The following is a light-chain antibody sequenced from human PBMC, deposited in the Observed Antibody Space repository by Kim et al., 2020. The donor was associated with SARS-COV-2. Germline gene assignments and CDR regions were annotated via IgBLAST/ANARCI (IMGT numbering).Light chain of an antibody. CDR3: AAWDDSLNAVV. CDR1: SSNLGSNT. J-gene: IGLJ2*01. V-gene: IGLV1-44*01. CDR2: SDD. Sequence: QSVLTQPPSVSGTPGQTATISCSGRSSNLGSNTVDWYQQLPGTAPKLLIHSDDQRPSGVPNRFSGSKSGTSASLVISGLQSEDEADYYCAAWDDSLNAVVFGGGTQLTVL.